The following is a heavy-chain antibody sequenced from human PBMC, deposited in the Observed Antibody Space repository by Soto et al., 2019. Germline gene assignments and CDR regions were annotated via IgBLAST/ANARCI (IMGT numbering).Heavy chain of an antibody. J-gene: IGHJ6*02. CDR2: IYWDDDK. D-gene: IGHD1-7*01. CDR3: AHSTYNWNWEGMDV. CDR1: GFSLSTSGVG. Sequence: QITLKESGPTLVKPTQTLTLTCTFSGFSLSTSGVGVGWIRQPPGKALEWLALIYWDDDKRYIPSLKSRLTSTKDTSKNQVVLTMTNMDPVDTATYYWAHSTYNWNWEGMDVWGQGTTVTVSS. V-gene: IGHV2-5*02.